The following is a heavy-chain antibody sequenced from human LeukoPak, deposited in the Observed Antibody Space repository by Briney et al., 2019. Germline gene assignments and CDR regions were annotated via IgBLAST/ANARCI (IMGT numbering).Heavy chain of an antibody. Sequence: SETLSLTCSVSGVSISSSYWTWIRQPPGKGLEWIGYITNSGSTSYNPSLKSRVTISVDTSKNQFSLKLTSVTAADTAVYHCARHGRYFDYWGQGALVTVSS. CDR3: ARHGRYFDY. V-gene: IGHV4-59*08. CDR2: ITNSGST. CDR1: GVSISSSY. J-gene: IGHJ4*02.